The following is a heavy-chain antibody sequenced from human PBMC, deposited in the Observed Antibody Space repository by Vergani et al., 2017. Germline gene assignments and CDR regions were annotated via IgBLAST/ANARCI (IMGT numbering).Heavy chain of an antibody. V-gene: IGHV4-38-2*01. J-gene: IGHJ4*02. D-gene: IGHD2-21*01. Sequence: QLQLQESGPGLVKPSETLSLTCAVSGYSISSGLYWGCVRQPPGKGLEWIGSISHTGTTSYSASFKSRVTISLDTSKNQFSLHLTSVTAADRAFYYCSGLLTGGVDYWGQGILVTVSS. CDR2: ISHTGTT. CDR1: GYSISSGLY. CDR3: SGLLTGGVDY.